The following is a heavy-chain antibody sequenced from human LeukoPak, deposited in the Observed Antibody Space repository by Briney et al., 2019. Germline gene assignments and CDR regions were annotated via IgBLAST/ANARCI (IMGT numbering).Heavy chain of an antibody. V-gene: IGHV4-39*07. Sequence: SETLSLTCTVSGGSISSSSYYWGWIRQPPGKGLEWIGSTYYSGSTYYNPSLKSRVTISVDTSKNQFSLNLTSVTAADTAVYYCARSDYYGSVPYMDVWGKGTTVTVSS. CDR2: TYYSGST. CDR3: ARSDYYGSVPYMDV. J-gene: IGHJ6*03. CDR1: GGSISSSSYY. D-gene: IGHD3-10*01.